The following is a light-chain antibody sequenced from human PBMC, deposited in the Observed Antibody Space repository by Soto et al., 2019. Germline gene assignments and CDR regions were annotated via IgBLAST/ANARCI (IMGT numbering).Light chain of an antibody. CDR3: QQASSFPLT. J-gene: IGKJ5*01. Sequence: IVFTQSPAPLSLSPGESAPLSCGASQSVGSSYLAWYQQKPGLEPRLLIYDASSRAAGIPDRFSGSGSGTDFTLTISSLEPEDFGTYYCQQASSFPLTFGQGTRLEIK. CDR2: DAS. CDR1: QSVGSSY. V-gene: IGKV3D-20*01.